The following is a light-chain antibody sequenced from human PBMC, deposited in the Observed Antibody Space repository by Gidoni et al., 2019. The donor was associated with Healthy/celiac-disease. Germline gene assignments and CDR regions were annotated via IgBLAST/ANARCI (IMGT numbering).Light chain of an antibody. CDR1: ISDVGGYNY. J-gene: IGLJ2*01. CDR3: SSYTRSNTGV. Sequence: QSALTQPASVSGSPGQSITISCTGTISDVGGYNYVSWYKQHPGKAPKLMIYEVSNRPSGVSNRFSGSKSGNTASLTISGLQAEDEADYYCSSYTRSNTGVFGGGTKLTVL. V-gene: IGLV2-14*01. CDR2: EVS.